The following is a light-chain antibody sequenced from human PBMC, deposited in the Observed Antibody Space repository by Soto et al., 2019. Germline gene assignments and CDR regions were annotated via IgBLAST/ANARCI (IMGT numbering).Light chain of an antibody. CDR2: GNI. J-gene: IGLJ3*02. CDR3: QSYDSSLSFWV. V-gene: IGLV1-40*01. Sequence: QSVLTQPPSVSGAPGQRVTISCTGSSSNIGAGYDVHWYQQLPGTAPKLLIYGNINRPSGVPDRFSGSKSGTSASLAITGLQAEDEADYYCQSYDSSLSFWVFGGGTKLTVL. CDR1: SSNIGAGYD.